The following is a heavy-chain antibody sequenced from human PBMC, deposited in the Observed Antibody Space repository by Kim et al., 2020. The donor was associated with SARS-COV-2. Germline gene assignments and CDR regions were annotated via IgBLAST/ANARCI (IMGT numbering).Heavy chain of an antibody. D-gene: IGHD3-16*02. V-gene: IGHV1-8*01. Sequence: ASVKVSCKASGYTFTSYDINWVRQATGQGLEWMGWMNPNSGNTGYAQKFQGRVTMTRNTSISTAYMELSSLRSEDTAVYYCARGGGSKGQHYDYVWGSYRGAFDIWGQGTMVTVSS. CDR2: MNPNSGNT. J-gene: IGHJ3*02. CDR1: GYTFTSYD. CDR3: ARGGGSKGQHYDYVWGSYRGAFDI.